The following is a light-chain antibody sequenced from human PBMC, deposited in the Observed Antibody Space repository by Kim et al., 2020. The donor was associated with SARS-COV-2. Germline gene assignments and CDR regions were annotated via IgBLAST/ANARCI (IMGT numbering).Light chain of an antibody. CDR3: SSFTTRSTLV. CDR1: SSNIGSYNY. J-gene: IGLJ3*02. V-gene: IGLV2-14*03. CDR2: DVN. Sequence: QSALTQPASVSGSPGQSISISCTGTSSNIGSYNYVSWHQQHPGKAPKLMIYDVNKRPPGISSRFSGSKSGSTASLTISGLQAEDEADYYCSSFTTRSTLVFGGGTKVTVL.